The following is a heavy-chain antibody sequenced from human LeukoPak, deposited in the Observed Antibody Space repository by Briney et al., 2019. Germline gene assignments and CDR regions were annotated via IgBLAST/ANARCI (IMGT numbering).Heavy chain of an antibody. CDR1: GYTFTGYY. Sequence: ASVKVSCKASGYTFTGYYMRWVRQAPGQGLEWMGWINPNSGGTNYAQKFQGRGTMTRDTSISTAYMELSRLRSDDTAVYYCARDPSHLTYYYDSSGNPFDYWGQGTLVTVSS. J-gene: IGHJ4*02. D-gene: IGHD3-22*01. V-gene: IGHV1-2*02. CDR3: ARDPSHLTYYYDSSGNPFDY. CDR2: INPNSGGT.